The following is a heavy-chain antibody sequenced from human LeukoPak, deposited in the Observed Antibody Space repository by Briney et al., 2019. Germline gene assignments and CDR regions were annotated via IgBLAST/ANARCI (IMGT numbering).Heavy chain of an antibody. CDR3: ARASIVGATFGDY. Sequence: SETLSLTCTVSGGSISSGGYYWSWLRQHPGKGLEWIGYIYYSGSTYYNPSLKSRVTISLDTSKNQFSLKLSSVTAADTAVYFCARASIVGATFGDYWGQGTLVTVSS. J-gene: IGHJ4*02. CDR2: IYYSGST. V-gene: IGHV4-31*03. CDR1: GGSISSGGYY. D-gene: IGHD1-26*01.